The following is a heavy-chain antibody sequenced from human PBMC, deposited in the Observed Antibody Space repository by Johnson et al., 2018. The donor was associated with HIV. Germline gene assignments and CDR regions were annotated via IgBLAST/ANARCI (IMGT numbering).Heavy chain of an antibody. CDR2: IRSKANSYET. V-gene: IGHV3-73*01. D-gene: IGHD3-22*01. CDR1: GFTFDEFD. CDR3: TIPLDYYDSSGYLDAFDI. J-gene: IGHJ3*02. Sequence: VQLVESGGGLVQPGGSLRLSCAASGFTFDEFDDYGMSWVRQAPGKGLEWVGRIRSKANSYETAYAASVKGRFTISRDDSKNTAYLQMNSLKTEDTAVYYCTIPLDYYDSSGYLDAFDIWGQGTMVTVSS.